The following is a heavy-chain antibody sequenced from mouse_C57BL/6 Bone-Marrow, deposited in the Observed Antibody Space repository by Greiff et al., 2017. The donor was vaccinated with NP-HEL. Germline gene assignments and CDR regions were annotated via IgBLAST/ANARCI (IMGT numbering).Heavy chain of an antibody. V-gene: IGHV1-15*01. CDR1: GYTFTDYE. CDR2: IDPETGGT. D-gene: IGHD1-1*01. Sequence: QVQLKQSGAELVRPGASVTLSCKASGYTFTDYEMHWVKQTPVHGLEWIGAIDPETGGTAYNQKFKGKAILTADKSSSTAYMELRSLTSEDSAVYYCTLYYYGTPYWGQGTTLTVSS. J-gene: IGHJ2*01. CDR3: TLYYYGTPY.